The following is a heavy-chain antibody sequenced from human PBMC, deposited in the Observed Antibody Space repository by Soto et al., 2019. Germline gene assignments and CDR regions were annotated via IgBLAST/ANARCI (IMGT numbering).Heavy chain of an antibody. CDR3: ARDLGVTMGSNWFDP. CDR1: GGSINSGGYY. J-gene: IGHJ5*02. D-gene: IGHD3-10*01. Sequence: QVQLQESGPGLVKPSQTLSLTCTVSGGSINSGGYYWSWIRQHPGKGLEWIGYIYYSGSTYYNPSLKSRVTISVDTSKNQFSLKLSSVTAADTAVYYCARDLGVTMGSNWFDPWGQGTLVTVSS. CDR2: IYYSGST. V-gene: IGHV4-31*03.